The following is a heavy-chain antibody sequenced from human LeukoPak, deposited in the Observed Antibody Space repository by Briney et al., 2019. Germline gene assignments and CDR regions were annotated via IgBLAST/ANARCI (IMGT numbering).Heavy chain of an antibody. CDR2: ISGSSGST. CDR3: AKPIGYNWNHILVYFQH. V-gene: IGHV3-23*01. J-gene: IGHJ1*01. Sequence: GGSLRLSCAASGFTFSSYAMSWVRQAPGKGLEWVSAISGSSGSTYYADSVKGRFTISRDNSKNTLYLQMNSLRAEDTAVYYCAKPIGYNWNHILVYFQHWGQGTLVTVSS. D-gene: IGHD1-14*01. CDR1: GFTFSSYA.